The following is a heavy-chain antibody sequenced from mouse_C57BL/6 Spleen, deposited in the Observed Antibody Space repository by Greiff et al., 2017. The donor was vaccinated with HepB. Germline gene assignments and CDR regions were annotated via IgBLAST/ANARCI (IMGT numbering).Heavy chain of an antibody. CDR2: ISSGSSTI. CDR1: GFTFSDYG. D-gene: IGHD2-4*01. J-gene: IGHJ4*01. V-gene: IGHV5-17*01. Sequence: DVKLVESGGGLVKPGGSLKLSCAASGFTFSDYGMHWVRQAPEKGLEWVAYISSGSSTIYYADTVKGRFTISRDNAKNTLFLQMTSLRSEDTAMYYCARYDSDAMDYWGQGTSVTVSS. CDR3: ARYDSDAMDY.